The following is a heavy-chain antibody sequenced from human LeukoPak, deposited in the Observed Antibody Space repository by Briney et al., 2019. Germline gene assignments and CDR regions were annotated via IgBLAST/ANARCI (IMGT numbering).Heavy chain of an antibody. V-gene: IGHV4-59*11. CDR2: IYYSGST. CDR3: ARSPLITIESFDI. CDR1: GGSISSHY. Sequence: SETLSLTCTVSGGSISSHYWSWIRQPPGKGLEWIGYIYYSGSTNYNPSLKSRVTISVDTSKNQFSLKLSSVTAADTAVYYCARSPLITIESFDIWGQGTMVTVSS. D-gene: IGHD3-10*01. J-gene: IGHJ3*02.